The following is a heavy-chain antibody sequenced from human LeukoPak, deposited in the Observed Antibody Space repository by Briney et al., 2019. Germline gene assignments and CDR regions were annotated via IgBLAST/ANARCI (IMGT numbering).Heavy chain of an antibody. J-gene: IGHJ6*02. CDR3: ARDHFYYDSSGYYYGDYYYGMDV. Sequence: SQTLSLTCTVSGGSISSGDYYWNWIRQHPGKGLEWIGYIYYSGSTYYNPSLKSRVTTSVDTSKNQFSLKLSSVTAADTAVYYCARDHFYYDSSGYYYGDYYYGMDVWGQGTTVTVSS. D-gene: IGHD3-22*01. CDR1: GGSISSGDYY. CDR2: IYYSGST. V-gene: IGHV4-31*03.